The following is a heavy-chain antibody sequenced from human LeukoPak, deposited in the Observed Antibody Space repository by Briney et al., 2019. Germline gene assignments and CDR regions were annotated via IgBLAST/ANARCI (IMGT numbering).Heavy chain of an antibody. CDR2: IKQDGSEK. Sequence: PGGSLRLSCAASGFTFSSYWMSWVRQAPGKGLEWVANIKQDGSEKYYVDSVKGRFTISRDNAKNSLYLQMNSLRAEDTAVYYCGNYGDYGTIDYWGQGTLVTVSS. J-gene: IGHJ4*02. CDR1: GFTFSSYW. CDR3: GNYGDYGTIDY. D-gene: IGHD4-17*01. V-gene: IGHV3-7*01.